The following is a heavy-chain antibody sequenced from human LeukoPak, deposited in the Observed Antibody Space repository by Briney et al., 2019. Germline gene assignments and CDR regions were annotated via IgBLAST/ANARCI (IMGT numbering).Heavy chain of an antibody. D-gene: IGHD1-14*01. J-gene: IGHJ4*02. CDR2: IKQDGSEK. CDR3: ARGGAPGFYFDY. V-gene: IGHV3-7*01. Sequence: GGSLTLSCAASGFTFSTYWMSWVRQAPRKGLEWVANIKQDGSEKYYVDSVKGRFTISRDNTKNSLYLQVNGLRAEDTSVYYCARGGAPGFYFDYWGQGTLVTVSS. CDR1: GFTFSTYW.